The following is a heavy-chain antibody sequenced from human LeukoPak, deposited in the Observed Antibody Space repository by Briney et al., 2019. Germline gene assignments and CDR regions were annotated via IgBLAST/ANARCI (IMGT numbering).Heavy chain of an antibody. Sequence: SCKVSGYTLTELSMHWVRQAPGKGLEWVAVISYDGSNKYCADSVKGRFTISRDNSKNTLYLQMNSLRAEDTAVYYCARDLRGDYYYGMDVWGQGTTVTVSS. J-gene: IGHJ6*02. D-gene: IGHD5-12*01. CDR1: GYTLTELS. CDR2: ISYDGSNK. CDR3: ARDLRGDYYYGMDV. V-gene: IGHV3-30-3*01.